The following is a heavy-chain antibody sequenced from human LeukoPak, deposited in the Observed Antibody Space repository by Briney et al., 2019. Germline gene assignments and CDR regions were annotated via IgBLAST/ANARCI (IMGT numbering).Heavy chain of an antibody. CDR3: ARSSRYCSGGSCYSSVDY. V-gene: IGHV1-69*13. CDR2: IIPIFGTA. J-gene: IGHJ4*02. D-gene: IGHD2-15*01. CDR1: GGTFSSYA. Sequence: ASVKVSCKASGGTFSSYAISWVRQAPGQGLEWMGGIIPIFGTANYAQKLQGRVTITADESTSTAYMELSSLRSEDTAVYYCARSSRYCSGGSCYSSVDYWGQGTLVTVSS.